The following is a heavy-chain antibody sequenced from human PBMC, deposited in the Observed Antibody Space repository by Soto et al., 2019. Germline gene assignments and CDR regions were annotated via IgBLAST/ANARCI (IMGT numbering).Heavy chain of an antibody. CDR1: GFTFSSYS. CDR3: VRRGSEAAPMDV. Sequence: GGSLRLSCAASGFTFSSYSMNWVRQAPGQGLEWVSYISGSGRTIYYADSVKGRFTISRDNAKNSLYLQMNSLGDEDTAVYCCVRRGSEAAPMDVWGQGTTVTVSS. CDR2: ISGSGRTI. D-gene: IGHD3-16*01. V-gene: IGHV3-48*02. J-gene: IGHJ6*02.